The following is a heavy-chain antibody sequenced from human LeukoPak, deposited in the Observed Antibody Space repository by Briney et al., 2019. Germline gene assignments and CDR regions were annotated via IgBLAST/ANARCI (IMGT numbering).Heavy chain of an antibody. D-gene: IGHD4-17*01. CDR3: ARDLYGDYGMDV. CDR2: ISGSNSYI. V-gene: IGHV3-21*01. J-gene: IGHJ6*02. CDR1: GFTFSSYT. Sequence: PGGSLRLSCAASGFTFSSYTMHWIRQAPGKGLEWVSSISGSNSYIFYADSVKGRFTVSRDNAKDSLYLQMNSLRAEDTAVYYCARDLYGDYGMDVWGQGTTVTVSS.